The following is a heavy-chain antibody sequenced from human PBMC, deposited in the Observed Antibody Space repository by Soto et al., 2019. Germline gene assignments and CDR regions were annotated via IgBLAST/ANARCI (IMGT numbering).Heavy chain of an antibody. CDR1: GFTFSSYG. D-gene: IGHD5-18*01. J-gene: IGHJ3*02. CDR2: IWYDGSNK. CDR3: AREVDTAMAPNAFDI. V-gene: IGHV3-33*01. Sequence: GGSLRLSCAASGFTFSSYGMHWVSRAPGKGLEWVGVIWYDGSNKYYADSVKGRFTISRDNSKNTLYLQMNSLRAEDTAVYYCAREVDTAMAPNAFDIWGQGTMVTVSS.